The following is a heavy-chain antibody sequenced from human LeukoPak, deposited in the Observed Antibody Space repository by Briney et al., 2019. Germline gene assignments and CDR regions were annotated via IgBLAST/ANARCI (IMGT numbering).Heavy chain of an antibody. J-gene: IGHJ4*02. D-gene: IGHD1-26*01. CDR1: GFTFSSYA. V-gene: IGHV3-30-3*01. Sequence: GGSLRLSCAASGFTFSSYAMHWVRQAPGKGLEWVAVISYDGSNKYYADSVKGRFTISRDNSKNTLYLQMNSLRAEDTAVYYCARDRVGATDYFDYWGRGTLVTVSS. CDR3: ARDRVGATDYFDY. CDR2: ISYDGSNK.